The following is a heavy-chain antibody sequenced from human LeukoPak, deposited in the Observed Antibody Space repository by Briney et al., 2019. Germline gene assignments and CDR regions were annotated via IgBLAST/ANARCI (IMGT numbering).Heavy chain of an antibody. CDR1: GGSFSGYY. D-gene: IGHD3-16*01. CDR3: ARKGRGDSNAYPT. J-gene: IGHJ5*02. V-gene: IGHV4-34*01. CDR2: INHSGST. Sequence: SETLSLTCAVYGGSFSGYYWSWIRQPPGKGLEWIGEINHSGSTNYNPSLKSRVTISLDTSKNQFSLNLNSVTAADTAVYYCARKGRGDSNAYPTWGQGTPVTVSS.